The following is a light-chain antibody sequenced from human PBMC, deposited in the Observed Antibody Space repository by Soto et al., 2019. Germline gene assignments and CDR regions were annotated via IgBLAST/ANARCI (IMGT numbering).Light chain of an antibody. V-gene: IGLV2-14*01. J-gene: IGLJ1*01. CDR1: SSDVGGYNY. CDR3: SSYTTSSTYV. CDR2: DVS. Sequence: QPASVSGSPGQSIAISCTGTSSDVGGYNYVSWYQQHPGKAPKLMIYDVSNRPSGVSDRFSGSKSGNTASLTISGLQAEDEADYYCSSYTTSSTYVFGTGTKLTVL.